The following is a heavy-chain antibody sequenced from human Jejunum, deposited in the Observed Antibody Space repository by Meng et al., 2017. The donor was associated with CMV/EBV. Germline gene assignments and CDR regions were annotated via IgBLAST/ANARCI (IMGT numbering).Heavy chain of an antibody. CDR2: ISGSSTYI. CDR3: ARAIDYGDPNWFDP. CDR1: GFTFTSYS. V-gene: IGHV3-21*01. Sequence: GFTFTSYSITWVRQAPGKGLEWISYISGSSTYIYHADSVKGRFTISRDNAKNSVYLQMNRLRAEDTAVYYCARAIDYGDPNWFDPWGQGTLVTVSS. D-gene: IGHD4-17*01. J-gene: IGHJ5*02.